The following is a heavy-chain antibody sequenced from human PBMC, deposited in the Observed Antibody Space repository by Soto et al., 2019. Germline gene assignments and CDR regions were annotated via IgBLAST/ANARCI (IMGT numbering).Heavy chain of an antibody. CDR2: ISAYNGNT. Sequence: ASVKVSCKASGYTFTSYGISWVRQAPGQGLEWMGWISAYNGNTNYAQKLQGRVTMTTDTSTSTAYMELRSLRSDDTAVYYCARVSFVVVTATVYYFDYWGQGTLVTVSS. D-gene: IGHD2-21*02. J-gene: IGHJ4*02. CDR1: GYTFTSYG. V-gene: IGHV1-18*01. CDR3: ARVSFVVVTATVYYFDY.